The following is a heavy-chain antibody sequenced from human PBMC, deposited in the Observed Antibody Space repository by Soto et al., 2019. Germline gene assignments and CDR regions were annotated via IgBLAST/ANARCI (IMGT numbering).Heavy chain of an antibody. CDR2: IYHSGST. D-gene: IGHD6-19*01. J-gene: IGHJ4*02. CDR1: GGSISSSNW. CDR3: ARVAVAGTRFDY. V-gene: IGHV4-4*02. Sequence: QVQLQESGPGLVKPSGTLSLTCAVSGGSISSSNWWSWVRQPPGQGLEWIGEIYHSGSTNYNPSRKRRVTISVDKSKNQFSLKLSSVTAADTAVYYCARVAVAGTRFDYWGQGTLVTVSS.